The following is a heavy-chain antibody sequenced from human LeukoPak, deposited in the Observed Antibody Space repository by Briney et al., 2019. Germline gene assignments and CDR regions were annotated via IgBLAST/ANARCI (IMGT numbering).Heavy chain of an antibody. CDR2: IYYSGST. Sequence: SETLSLTCTVSGGSISSSSYYWGWIRQPPGKGLEWIGSIYYSGSTYYNPSLKSRVTISVDTSKNQFSLKLSSVTAADTAVYYCARATPQVPAAAIRYKPSFDYWGQGTLVTVSS. V-gene: IGHV4-39*07. CDR3: ARATPQVPAAAIRYKPSFDY. CDR1: GGSISSSSYY. D-gene: IGHD2-2*01. J-gene: IGHJ4*02.